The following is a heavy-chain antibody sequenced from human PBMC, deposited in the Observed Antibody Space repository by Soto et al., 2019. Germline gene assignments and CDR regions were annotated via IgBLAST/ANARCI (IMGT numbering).Heavy chain of an antibody. CDR2: INHSGSA. CDR1: GESFSGHI. D-gene: IGHD6-19*01. J-gene: IGHJ4*02. Sequence: QVQLQQSGAGLLKPSETLSLTCAVYGESFSGHIWTWIRQTPGKGLQWLGQINHSGSASYNPSLKSRVTRSGHTSNSQFSLELSSVTAADTAVYYCARGLITGSHYSGGWYYFDSWGQGTQVTVSS. V-gene: IGHV4-34*01. CDR3: ARGLITGSHYSGGWYYFDS.